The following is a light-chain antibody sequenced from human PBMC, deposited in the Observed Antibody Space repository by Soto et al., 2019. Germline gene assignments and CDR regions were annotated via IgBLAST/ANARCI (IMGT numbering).Light chain of an antibody. CDR3: SSYLPTSILYV. J-gene: IGLJ1*01. CDR1: SSDVGGYNY. Sequence: QSALTQPASVSGSPGQSITISCTGTSSDVGGYNYVSWYQQHPGKAPKLMIYEVSNRPSGVSNRFSASKSGNTASLTISGLQAEDEADYYCSSYLPTSILYVFGTGTQLTVL. CDR2: EVS. V-gene: IGLV2-14*01.